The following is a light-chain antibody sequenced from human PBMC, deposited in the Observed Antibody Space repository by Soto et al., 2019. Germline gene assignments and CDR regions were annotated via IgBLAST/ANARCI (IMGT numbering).Light chain of an antibody. J-gene: IGKJ4*01. CDR3: QQSHTPPLT. Sequence: DIQMTQSPSPLSASVGDRVTVTCRASQSISRYLNWYQQKPGNAHKLLIYAASNLQSGVPSRFSGSGSGTDFTLTISSLHPEDFATYFCQQSHTPPLTFGGGTKVDIK. CDR1: QSISRY. V-gene: IGKV1-39*01. CDR2: AAS.